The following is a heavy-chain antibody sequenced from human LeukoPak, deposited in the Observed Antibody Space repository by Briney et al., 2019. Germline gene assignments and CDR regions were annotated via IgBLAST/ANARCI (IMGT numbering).Heavy chain of an antibody. CDR3: ARDSRRFPSGSGTLSYFDY. CDR1: GYTFTNYA. V-gene: IGHV1-3*01. CDR2: INAGNGNT. D-gene: IGHD3-10*01. Sequence: ASVKVSCKASGYTFTNYAMHWVRQAPGQRLEWMGWINAGNGNTKYSQKFQGRVTITRDTSASTAYMELSSLRSEDTAVYYCARDSRRFPSGSGTLSYFDYWGQGTLVTVSS. J-gene: IGHJ4*02.